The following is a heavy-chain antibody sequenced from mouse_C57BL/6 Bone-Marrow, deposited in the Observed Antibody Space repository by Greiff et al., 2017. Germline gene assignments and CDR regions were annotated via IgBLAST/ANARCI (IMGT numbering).Heavy chain of an antibody. D-gene: IGHD1-1*01. CDR2: FVPSDSYT. CDR3: ALYYYGSSYYAMDY. Sequence: QVQLQQPGAELVMPGASVKLSCTASGYTFTSYWMHWLKQRPGQGLQWIVEFVPSDSYTNYNQKFKGRSTLTLDKSSSTAYMQLSSLTSEDSAVYYCALYYYGSSYYAMDYWGQGTSVTGSS. CDR1: GYTFTSYW. J-gene: IGHJ4*01. V-gene: IGHV1-69*01.